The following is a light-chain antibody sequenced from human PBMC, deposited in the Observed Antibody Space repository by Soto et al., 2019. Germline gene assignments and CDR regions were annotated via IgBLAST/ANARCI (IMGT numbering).Light chain of an antibody. V-gene: IGKV3-15*01. J-gene: IGKJ3*01. CDR3: QQHNAWPLT. Sequence: IVLTQSPGTLSVSPGERVILSCRASQTLRNKLAWYQQKPGQAPRLLIYGVFTRATGIPARFSCSGSGTDFTLTINSLQSEDFAIYYCQQHNAWPLTFGPGTKLDLK. CDR2: GVF. CDR1: QTLRNK.